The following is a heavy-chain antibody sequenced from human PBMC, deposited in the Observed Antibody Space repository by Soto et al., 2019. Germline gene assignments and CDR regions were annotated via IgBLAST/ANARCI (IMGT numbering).Heavy chain of an antibody. V-gene: IGHV4-39*02. CDR3: ARRYHIVVAPT. CDR2: FYYDGRT. D-gene: IGHD2-21*01. Sequence: SETLSLTCIVSGASFSDANYYWVWIRQPPGEGLEWIGSFYYDGRTYYNASLKSRVTISVDTSKNHFSLMLTSVTAADTAVYYCARRYHIVVAPTWGQGTLVTVSS. J-gene: IGHJ4*02. CDR1: GASFSDANYY.